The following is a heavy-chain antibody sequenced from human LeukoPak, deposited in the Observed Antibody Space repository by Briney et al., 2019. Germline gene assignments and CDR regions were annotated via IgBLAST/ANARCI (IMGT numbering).Heavy chain of an antibody. Sequence: ASVKVSCKASGYTFTSYGISWVRQAPGQGLEWMGWISAYNGNTNYAQKFQGRVTITADKSTSTAYMELSSLRSEDTAVYYCARDLRFLEAYYMDVWGKGTTVTVSS. CDR1: GYTFTSYG. D-gene: IGHD3-3*01. CDR3: ARDLRFLEAYYMDV. CDR2: ISAYNGNT. J-gene: IGHJ6*03. V-gene: IGHV1-18*01.